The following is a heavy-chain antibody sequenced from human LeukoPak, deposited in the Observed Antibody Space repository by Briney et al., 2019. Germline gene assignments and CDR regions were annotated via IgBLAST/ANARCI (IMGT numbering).Heavy chain of an antibody. J-gene: IGHJ4*02. CDR3: ARDGGFFYDY. CDR1: GFTFSDYY. Sequence: PGGSLRLSXAVSGFTFSDYYMDWVCQAPGKGLEWVGRTRNKRNSYTTEYAASVKGRFTISRDDSRDSLYLQMNSLKAEDTAVDFCARDGGFFYDYWGQGTLVTVSS. D-gene: IGHD2/OR15-2a*01. CDR2: TRNKRNSYTT. V-gene: IGHV3-72*01.